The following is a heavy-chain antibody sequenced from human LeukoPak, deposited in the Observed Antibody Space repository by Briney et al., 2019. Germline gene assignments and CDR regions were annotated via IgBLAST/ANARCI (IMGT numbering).Heavy chain of an antibody. D-gene: IGHD3-3*01. J-gene: IGHJ6*02. Sequence: ASVKVSCKASEYTFTGYYLHWVRQAPGQGLEWMGCINPGSGGTNYAQKFQDRVTMTRDMYISTAYMELRSLRYDDTAVYYCARGGFVVAPPLAVWGQGTTVTVSS. V-gene: IGHV1-2*02. CDR2: INPGSGGT. CDR3: ARGGFVVAPPLAV. CDR1: EYTFTGYY.